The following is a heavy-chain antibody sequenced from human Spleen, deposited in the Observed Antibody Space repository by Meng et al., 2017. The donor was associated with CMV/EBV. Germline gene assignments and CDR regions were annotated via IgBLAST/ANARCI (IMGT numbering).Heavy chain of an antibody. Sequence: QQQLQESGPGPVKPSETLSLTCTVSGGSISSSSSYWGWIRQPPRKEREWIGSIYYSGSTYYNPSLKSRVTISVDTSKNQFSLKLSSVTAADTAVYYCARDRGGNWGQGTLVTVSS. CDR3: ARDRGGN. V-gene: IGHV4-39*07. J-gene: IGHJ4*02. CDR1: GGSISSSSSY. CDR2: IYYSGST. D-gene: IGHD6-25*01.